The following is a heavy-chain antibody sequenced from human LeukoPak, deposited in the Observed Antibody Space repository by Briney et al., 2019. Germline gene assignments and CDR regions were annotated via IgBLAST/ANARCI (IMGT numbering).Heavy chain of an antibody. Sequence: SETLSLTCTVSGGSISSSSYYWSWIRQPPGKGLEWIGEINHSGSTNYNPSLKSRVTISVDTSKNQFSLKLSSVTAADTAVYYCARGRWGSNYRSLYYYYYYYMDVWGKGTTVTVSS. CDR1: GGSISSSSYY. D-gene: IGHD3-16*01. CDR3: ARGRWGSNYRSLYYYYYYYMDV. V-gene: IGHV4-39*07. J-gene: IGHJ6*03. CDR2: INHSGST.